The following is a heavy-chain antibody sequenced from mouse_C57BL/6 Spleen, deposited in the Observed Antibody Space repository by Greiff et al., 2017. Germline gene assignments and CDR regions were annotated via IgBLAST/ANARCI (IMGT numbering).Heavy chain of an antibody. J-gene: IGHJ4*01. CDR2: IDPSDSYT. CDR3: AREGLTTVVATKGAMDY. D-gene: IGHD1-1*01. CDR1: GYTFTSYW. Sequence: QVQLQQSGAELVMPGASVKLSCKASGYTFTSYWMHWVKQRPGQGLEWIGEIDPSDSYTNYNQKFKGKSTLTVDKSSSTAYMQLSSLTSEDSAVYYCAREGLTTVVATKGAMDYWGQGTSVTVSS. V-gene: IGHV1-69*01.